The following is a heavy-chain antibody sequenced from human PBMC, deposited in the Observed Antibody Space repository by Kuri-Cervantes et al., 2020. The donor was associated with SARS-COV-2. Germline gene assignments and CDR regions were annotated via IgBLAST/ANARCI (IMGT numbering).Heavy chain of an antibody. J-gene: IGHJ6*02. CDR2: ISYGGSNK. Sequence: GESLKISCAASGFTFSSYSMNWVRQAPGKGLEWVAVISYGGSNKYYADSVKGRFTISRDNSKNTLYLQMNSLRAEDTAVYYCAKDLERQLASHDGMDVWGQGTTVTVSS. D-gene: IGHD6-13*01. CDR1: GFTFSSYS. V-gene: IGHV3-30*18. CDR3: AKDLERQLASHDGMDV.